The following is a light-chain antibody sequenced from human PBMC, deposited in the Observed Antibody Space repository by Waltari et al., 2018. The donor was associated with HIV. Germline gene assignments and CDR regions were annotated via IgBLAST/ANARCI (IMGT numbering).Light chain of an antibody. CDR3: ESADNSGTYWV. V-gene: IGLV3-25*03. Sequence: SYELTQPPSVSVSPGQTAKITCSGDALPNQYAHWYQQKPGQAPLLVIYKDTQRPSGIPERCACSHSGTTVTLTISGVQAEDEADYYCESADNSGTYWVFGGGTKLSVL. CDR1: ALPNQY. J-gene: IGLJ3*02. CDR2: KDT.